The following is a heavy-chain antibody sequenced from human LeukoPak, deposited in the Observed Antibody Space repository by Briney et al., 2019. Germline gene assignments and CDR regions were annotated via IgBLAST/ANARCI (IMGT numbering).Heavy chain of an antibody. CDR2: INYDGSEK. Sequence: GGSLRLSCAASGFVFKNYWMSWVRQAPGKGLEWLANINYDGSEKYHVDSVKGRFTISRDNAKNSLYLQMNSLRVEDTAVYYCGKSEVTIPDSHWGQGTPVTVSS. D-gene: IGHD2-21*02. CDR3: GKSEVTIPDSH. CDR1: GFVFKNYW. J-gene: IGHJ4*02. V-gene: IGHV3-7*01.